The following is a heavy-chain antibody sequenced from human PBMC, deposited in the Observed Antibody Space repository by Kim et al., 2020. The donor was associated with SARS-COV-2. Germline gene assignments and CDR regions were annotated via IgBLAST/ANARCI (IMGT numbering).Heavy chain of an antibody. V-gene: IGHV3-23*01. CDR1: GFTFTTYA. D-gene: IGHD3-10*01. J-gene: IGHJ4*02. CDR3: AKALRVTMQNTGGDVFDS. Sequence: GGSLRLSCVASGFTFTTYAMNWVRQAPGKGLEWVAGISGGGGSTYYADSVKGRFTISRDSSKNTLYLQMNSLRAEDTAVYYCAKALRVTMQNTGGDVFDSWGQGTLVTVSS. CDR2: ISGGGGST.